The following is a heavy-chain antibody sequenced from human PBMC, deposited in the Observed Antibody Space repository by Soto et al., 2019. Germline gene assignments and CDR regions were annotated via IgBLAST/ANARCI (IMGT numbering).Heavy chain of an antibody. CDR3: ARESPSSQWLPTRYFDY. J-gene: IGHJ4*02. CDR1: RFTFSDYS. V-gene: IGHV3-48*02. CDR2: ISGGGETI. Sequence: SGGSLRLSCAASRFTFSDYSMNWVRQAPGKGLEWVSYISGGGETIYYADSVGGRFTISRDNAKNSLFLQVNSLRDEDTAVYYCARESPSSQWLPTRYFDYWGQGTLVTVSS. D-gene: IGHD6-19*01.